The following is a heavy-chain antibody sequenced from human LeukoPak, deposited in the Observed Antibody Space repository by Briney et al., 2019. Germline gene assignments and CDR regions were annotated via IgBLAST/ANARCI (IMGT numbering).Heavy chain of an antibody. D-gene: IGHD3-22*01. J-gene: IGHJ4*02. CDR3: ARRAGGYYDSSGYLEPSFDY. V-gene: IGHV5-10-1*01. CDR2: IDPSDSYT. Sequence: GESLRISCKGSGYSFTSYWISWVRQMPGKGLEWMGRIDPSDSYTNYSPSFQGHVTISADKSISTAYLQWSSLKASDTAMYYCARRAGGYYDSSGYLEPSFDYWGQGTLSPSPQ. CDR1: GYSFTSYW.